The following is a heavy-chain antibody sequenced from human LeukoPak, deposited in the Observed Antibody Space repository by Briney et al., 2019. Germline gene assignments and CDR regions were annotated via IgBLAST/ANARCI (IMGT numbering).Heavy chain of an antibody. Sequence: GSVNVSCKASGYTFTSYYIHWVRQAPGQGPEWMGIINPTGGTTSYAQKFQGRVTMTRDTSTSTVYMELSSLRSEDTAVYHCAREGHRSSSLLGAFDIWGQGTMVTVSS. V-gene: IGHV1-46*01. D-gene: IGHD6-13*01. J-gene: IGHJ3*02. CDR2: INPTGGTT. CDR3: AREGHRSSSLLGAFDI. CDR1: GYTFTSYY.